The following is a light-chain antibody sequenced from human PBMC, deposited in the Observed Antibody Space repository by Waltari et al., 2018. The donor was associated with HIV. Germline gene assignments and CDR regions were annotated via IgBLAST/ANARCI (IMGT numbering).Light chain of an antibody. CDR2: EVT. Sequence: QSALTQPPSVSGSPGQSVTISCSGTSSDIGNYNRVAWFQQPPGTAPKLIIYEVTKRPSGVPDRFSGSKSGNTASLTISGLQAEDEADYFCNSYAAGSSWVFGGGTRLTVL. CDR1: SSDIGNYNR. J-gene: IGLJ3*02. V-gene: IGLV2-18*02. CDR3: NSYAAGSSWV.